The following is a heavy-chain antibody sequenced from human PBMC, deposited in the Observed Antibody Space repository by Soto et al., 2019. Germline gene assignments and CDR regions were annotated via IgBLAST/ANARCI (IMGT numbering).Heavy chain of an antibody. CDR2: ISYDGSNK. J-gene: IGHJ6*02. CDR1: GFTFSSYG. D-gene: IGHD4-4*01. Sequence: GGSLRLSCAASGFTFSSYGMHWVRQAPCKGLEWVAVISYDGSNKYYADSVKGRFTISRDNSKNTLYLQMNSLRAEDTAVYYCAKDFTDYSKYYYYGMDVWGQGTTVTVSS. CDR3: AKDFTDYSKYYYYGMDV. V-gene: IGHV3-30*18.